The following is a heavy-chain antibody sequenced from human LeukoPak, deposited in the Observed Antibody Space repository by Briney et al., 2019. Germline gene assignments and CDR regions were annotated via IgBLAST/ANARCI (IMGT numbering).Heavy chain of an antibody. Sequence: GGSLRLSCAASGFTFSSYAMSWVRQATGKGLEWVSAISGNGGSTYYADSVKGRFTISRDNSKNTLYLQMNSLRAEDTAVYYCAKEPPIVATISAVYFDYWGQGTLVTVSS. CDR2: ISGNGGST. J-gene: IGHJ4*02. V-gene: IGHV3-23*01. CDR3: AKEPPIVATISAVYFDY. D-gene: IGHD5-12*01. CDR1: GFTFSSYA.